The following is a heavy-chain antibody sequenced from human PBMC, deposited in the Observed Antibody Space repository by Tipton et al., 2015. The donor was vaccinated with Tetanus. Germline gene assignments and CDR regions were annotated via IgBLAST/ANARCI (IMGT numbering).Heavy chain of an antibody. J-gene: IGHJ4*02. Sequence: SLRLSCAASGFSVKDYYMNWVRQAPGKGLEWISVMYSGGSTYYADSVKGRFTISRDNSKNTLCLQMNSLRVDDTAVYLCARLGYTYGDFWGQGTLVSVSS. D-gene: IGHD5-18*01. CDR3: ARLGYTYGDF. CDR1: GFSVKDYY. V-gene: IGHV3-53*01. CDR2: MYSGGST.